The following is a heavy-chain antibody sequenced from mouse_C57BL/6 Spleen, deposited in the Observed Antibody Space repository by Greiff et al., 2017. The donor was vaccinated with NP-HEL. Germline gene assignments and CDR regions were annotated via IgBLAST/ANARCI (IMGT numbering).Heavy chain of an antibody. CDR3: TMALGTSFFDY. V-gene: IGHV1-5*01. CDR2: IYPGNSDT. J-gene: IGHJ2*01. Sequence: VQLQQSGTVLARPGASVKMSCKTSGYTFTSYWMHWVKQRPGQGLEWIGAIYPGNSDTSYNQKFKGKAKLTAVTSASTAYMELSSLTNEDSAVYYCTMALGTSFFDYWGQGTTLTVAS. D-gene: IGHD1-2*01. CDR1: GYTFTSYW.